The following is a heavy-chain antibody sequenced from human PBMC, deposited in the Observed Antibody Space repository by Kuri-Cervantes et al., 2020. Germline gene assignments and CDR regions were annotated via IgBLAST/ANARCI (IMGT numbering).Heavy chain of an antibody. J-gene: IGHJ2*01. CDR2: ISYDGSNK. CDR3: ARGARGYHGSGSYSRWYFDL. V-gene: IGHV3-30*03. Sequence: GESLKISCAASGFTFSSYGMHWVRQAPGKGLEWVAVISYDGSNKYYADSVKGRFTISRDNSKNTLYLQMNSLRAEDTAVYYCARGARGYHGSGSYSRWYFDLWGRGTLVTVSS. D-gene: IGHD3-10*01. CDR1: GFTFSSYG.